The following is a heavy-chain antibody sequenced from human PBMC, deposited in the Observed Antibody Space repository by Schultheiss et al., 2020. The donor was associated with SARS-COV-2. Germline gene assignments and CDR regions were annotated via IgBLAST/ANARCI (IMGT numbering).Heavy chain of an antibody. V-gene: IGHV3-30-3*01. Sequence: GGSLRLSCAASGFTFSSYAMHWVRQAPGKGLEWVAVIPYDGSNKYYADSVKGRFTISRDNSKNTLYLQMNSLRAEDTAVYYCASLSDSEDYWGQGTLVTVSS. CDR3: ASLSDSEDY. J-gene: IGHJ4*02. CDR2: IPYDGSNK. CDR1: GFTFSSYA.